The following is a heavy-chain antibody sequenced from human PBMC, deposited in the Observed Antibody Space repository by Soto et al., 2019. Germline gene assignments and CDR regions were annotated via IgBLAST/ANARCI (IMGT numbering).Heavy chain of an antibody. CDR1: GGSINGGTYF. V-gene: IGHV4-39*01. CDR3: ARHTPHATFGVPTPYFDH. D-gene: IGHD3-3*01. CDR2: INYSGRT. J-gene: IGHJ4*02. Sequence: QLQLQESGPGLVKPSETLSLTCTVSGGSINGGTYFWGWIRQPPGKGLEWIGSINYSGRTNYNPSLNSRVTEYADTSKNQYSLKLRSVTATDTDVYYCARHTPHATFGVPTPYFDHWGQGTLVSVSS.